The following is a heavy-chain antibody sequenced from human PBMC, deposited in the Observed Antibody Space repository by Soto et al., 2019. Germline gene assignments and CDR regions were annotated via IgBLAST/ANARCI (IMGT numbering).Heavy chain of an antibody. V-gene: IGHV4-59*01. CDR2: IYYSGST. Sequence: SETLSLTCTVSGGSISSYYWSWIRQPPGKGLEWIGYIYYSGSTNYNPSLKSRVTILVDTSKNQFSLKLSSVTAADTAVYYCARAGSSGGGYYYYGMDVWGQGTTVTVSS. CDR3: ARAGSSGGGYYYYGMDV. CDR1: GGSISSYY. D-gene: IGHD6-19*01. J-gene: IGHJ6*02.